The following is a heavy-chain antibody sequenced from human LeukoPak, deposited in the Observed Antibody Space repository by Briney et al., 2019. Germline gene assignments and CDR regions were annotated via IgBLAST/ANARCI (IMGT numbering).Heavy chain of an antibody. D-gene: IGHD2-2*01. Sequence: SETLSLTCTVPGGSISGSNYYWGSIRQPPGRGLEWIGRIYYRGSTHNNPSLMCRATMSLDTSNNQSYLRLSSVTAAATAVSYCARGSSPNYPLDYWGQGTLVTVSS. J-gene: IGHJ4*02. CDR3: ARGSSPNYPLDY. CDR1: GGSISGSNYY. CDR2: IYYRGST. V-gene: IGHV4-39*01.